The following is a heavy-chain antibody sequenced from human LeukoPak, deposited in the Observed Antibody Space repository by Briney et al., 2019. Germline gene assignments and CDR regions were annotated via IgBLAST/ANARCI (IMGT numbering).Heavy chain of an antibody. CDR1: GYTFTGYY. CDR3: ARESIAARPGGFDY. Sequence: GASVKVSCKASGYTFTGYYMHWVRQAPGQGLEWMGWINPNSGGTNCAQKFQGRVTMTRDTSISTAYMELSRLRSDDTAVYYCARESIAARPGGFDYWGQGTLVTVSS. D-gene: IGHD6-6*01. V-gene: IGHV1-2*02. J-gene: IGHJ4*02. CDR2: INPNSGGT.